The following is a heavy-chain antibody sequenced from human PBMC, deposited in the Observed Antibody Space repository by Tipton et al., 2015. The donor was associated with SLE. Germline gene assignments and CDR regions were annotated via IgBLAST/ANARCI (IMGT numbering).Heavy chain of an antibody. CDR2: ISYDGSNK. J-gene: IGHJ4*02. V-gene: IGHV3-30*03. CDR3: ATWGGYTYGTEY. Sequence: SLRLSCAASGFTFSSYNMNWVRQAPGKGLEWVAVISYDGSNKYYADSVKGRFTISRDNTKNTLYLQMNSLRDEDTAVYYCATWGGYTYGTEYWGQGTLVTVSS. D-gene: IGHD5-18*01. CDR1: GFTFSSYN.